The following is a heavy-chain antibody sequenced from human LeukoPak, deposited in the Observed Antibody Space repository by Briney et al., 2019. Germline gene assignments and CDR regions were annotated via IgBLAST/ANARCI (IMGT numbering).Heavy chain of an antibody. CDR3: ARDRGSGYLDY. J-gene: IGHJ4*02. CDR2: IYSGGST. V-gene: IGHV3-53*01. CDR1: GFTVSSNY. Sequence: PGGSLRLSCAASGFTVSSNYMSWVHQAPGKGLEWVSVIYSGGSTYYADSVKGRFTISRDNSKNTLYLQMNSLRAEDTAVYYCARDRGSGYLDYWGQGTLVTVSS. D-gene: IGHD3-22*01.